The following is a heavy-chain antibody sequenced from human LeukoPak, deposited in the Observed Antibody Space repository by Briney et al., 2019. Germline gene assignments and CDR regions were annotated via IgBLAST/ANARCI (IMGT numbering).Heavy chain of an antibody. J-gene: IGHJ6*03. CDR3: ARARQQLVPSYYYYYMDV. CDR2: IYYSGST. Sequence: PSGTLSLTCAVSGGSISSSNWWSWVRQPPGKGLEWIGSIYYSGSTYYNPSLKSRVTISVDTSKNQFSLKLSSVTAADTAVYYCARARQQLVPSYYYYYMDVWGKGTTVTVSS. V-gene: IGHV4-4*02. D-gene: IGHD6-13*01. CDR1: GGSISSSNW.